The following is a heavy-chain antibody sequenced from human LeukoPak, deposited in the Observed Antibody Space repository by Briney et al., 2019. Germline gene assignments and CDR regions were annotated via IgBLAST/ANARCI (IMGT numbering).Heavy chain of an antibody. CDR3: ASFSWGSGSYNQEAIWSWFDP. J-gene: IGHJ5*02. V-gene: IGHV4-59*08. CDR2: INYSGNT. CDR1: GGSISSYY. D-gene: IGHD3-10*01. Sequence: KPSETLSLTCTVSGGSISSYYWSWIRQPPGKGLEWIGYINYSGNTNYNPFLKSRVTISVDTSKNQFSLKLSSVTAADTAVYYCASFSWGSGSYNQEAIWSWFDPWGQGTLVTVSS.